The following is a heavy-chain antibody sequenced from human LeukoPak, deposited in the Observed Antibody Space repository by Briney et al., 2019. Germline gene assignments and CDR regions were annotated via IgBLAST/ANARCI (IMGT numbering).Heavy chain of an antibody. CDR1: GFTFSSYA. V-gene: IGHV3-23*01. D-gene: IGHD2-2*01. J-gene: IGHJ4*02. Sequence: GGSLRLSCAASGFTFSSYAMSWVRQAPGKGLEWVSAISGSGGSTYYADSVKGRFTISRDNSKSTLYLQMNSLRAEDTAVYYCAKSIVVVPAASLYYFDYWGQGTLVTVSS. CDR3: AKSIVVVPAASLYYFDY. CDR2: ISGSGGST.